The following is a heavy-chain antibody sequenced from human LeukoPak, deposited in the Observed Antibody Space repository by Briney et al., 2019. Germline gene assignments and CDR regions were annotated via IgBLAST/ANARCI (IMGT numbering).Heavy chain of an antibody. D-gene: IGHD2-2*01. CDR2: INPNSGDT. Sequence: ASVKVSCKASGYTITGYYIHWVRQAPGQGLEWMGWINPNSGDTNYAQKFQGRVTMTRDTSINTAFMELSRLRSDDTAVYYCARVPGYCSSTSCYYFDYWGQGTLVTVSS. V-gene: IGHV1-2*02. J-gene: IGHJ4*02. CDR3: ARVPGYCSSTSCYYFDY. CDR1: GYTITGYY.